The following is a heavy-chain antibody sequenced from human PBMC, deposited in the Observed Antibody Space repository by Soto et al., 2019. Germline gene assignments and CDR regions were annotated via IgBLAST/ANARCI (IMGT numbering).Heavy chain of an antibody. J-gene: IGHJ4*02. V-gene: IGHV1-18*01. D-gene: IGHD3-3*01. CDR1: GYTFTSYG. CDR2: ISAYNGNT. CDR3: ARVPLLKIFGVVIYFDY. Sequence: QVQLVQSGAEVKKPGASVKVSCKASGYTFTSYGISWVRQAPGQGLEWMGWISAYNGNTNYAQKLQCRVTMTTDTSTSTAYMELRSLRSDDTAVYYCARVPLLKIFGVVIYFDYWGQGTLVTVSS.